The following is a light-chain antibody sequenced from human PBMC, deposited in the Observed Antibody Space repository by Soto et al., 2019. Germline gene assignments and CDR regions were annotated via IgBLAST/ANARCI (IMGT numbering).Light chain of an antibody. Sequence: EIVLTQSPGTLSLSPGDRATLSCRASQSVSFSYLAWYQQKAGQAPRLLLYGATSRATGIPDRFSGSESGTDFTLTISRLEPEDFAVDYCQQYGSSPLTFGGGTKVEIK. J-gene: IGKJ4*01. CDR1: QSVSFSY. V-gene: IGKV3-20*01. CDR3: QQYGSSPLT. CDR2: GAT.